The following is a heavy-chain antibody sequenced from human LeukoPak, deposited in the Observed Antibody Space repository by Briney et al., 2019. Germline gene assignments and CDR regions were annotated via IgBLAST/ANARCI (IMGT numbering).Heavy chain of an antibody. V-gene: IGHV3-23*01. D-gene: IGHD6-19*01. CDR1: GFTFSSYG. CDR3: AREEGSGALLFDY. CDR2: ISGGGGST. Sequence: GGSLRLSCAASGFTFSSYGMSWVRQAPGKGLEWVSAISGGGGSTYYADSVKGRFTISRDNSKNTLYLQMNSLRAEDTAVYYCAREEGSGALLFDYWGQGTLVTVSS. J-gene: IGHJ4*02.